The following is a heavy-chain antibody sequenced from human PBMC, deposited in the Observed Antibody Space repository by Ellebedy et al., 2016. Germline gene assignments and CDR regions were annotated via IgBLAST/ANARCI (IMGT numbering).Heavy chain of an antibody. CDR1: GGSISSYY. Sequence: SETLSLXXTVSGGSISSYYWSWIRQPPGKGLEWIGYIYYSGSTNYNPSLKSRVTISVDTSKNQFSLKLSSVTAADTAVYYCARRREFGELRYFDLWGRGTLVTVSS. D-gene: IGHD3-10*01. V-gene: IGHV4-59*08. CDR3: ARRREFGELRYFDL. J-gene: IGHJ2*01. CDR2: IYYSGST.